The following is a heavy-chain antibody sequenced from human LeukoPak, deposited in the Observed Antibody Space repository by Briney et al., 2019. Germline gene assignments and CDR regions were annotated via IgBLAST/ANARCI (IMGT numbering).Heavy chain of an antibody. Sequence: PSETLSLTCTVSGGSISSYYWGWIRQPPGKGLEWIGGIYYSGSTYYNPSLKSRVTISVDTSKNQFSLKLSSVTAADTAVYYCARQRVAAAGRPAYFDYWGQGTLVTVSS. J-gene: IGHJ4*02. D-gene: IGHD6-13*01. V-gene: IGHV4-39*01. CDR1: GGSISSYY. CDR2: IYYSGST. CDR3: ARQRVAAAGRPAYFDY.